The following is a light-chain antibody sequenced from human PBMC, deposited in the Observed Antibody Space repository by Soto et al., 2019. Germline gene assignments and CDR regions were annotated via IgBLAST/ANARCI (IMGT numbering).Light chain of an antibody. Sequence: QSVLTQPPSTSGTPGQRVTISCSGSSSNIGSNHVYWYQQFPGMAPKLLMYRSDQRPTGVPDRFSGSESGTSASLAISGLRSDDEADYYCSARDDSLSGVVFGGGTQLTVL. CDR1: SSNIGSNH. J-gene: IGLJ2*01. V-gene: IGLV1-47*01. CDR2: RSD. CDR3: SARDDSLSGVV.